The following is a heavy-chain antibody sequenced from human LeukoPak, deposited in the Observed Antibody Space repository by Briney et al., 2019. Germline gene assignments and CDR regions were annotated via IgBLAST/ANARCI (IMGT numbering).Heavy chain of an antibody. CDR3: AKDANYLRSSGYLIPIDF. CDR1: GLTFSRNA. J-gene: IGHJ4*02. CDR2: ISGNGLGT. V-gene: IGHV3-23*01. D-gene: IGHD3-22*01. Sequence: PGGSPRLSCAASGLTFSRNAMNWVRQAPGKGLEWVAAISGNGLGTYYADSVKGRFNISRDNSRNTLYLQMNSLRIEDTAFYYCAKDANYLRSSGYLIPIDFWGQGTLVTVSS.